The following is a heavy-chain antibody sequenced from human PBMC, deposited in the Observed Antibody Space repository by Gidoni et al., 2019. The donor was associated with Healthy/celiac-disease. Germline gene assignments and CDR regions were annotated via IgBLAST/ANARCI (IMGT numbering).Heavy chain of an antibody. V-gene: IGHV3-23*01. CDR2: ISGSGGST. D-gene: IGHD3-3*01. J-gene: IGHJ5*02. CDR1: GFTFSSYA. CDR3: AKTGYYDFWSGYPNWFDP. Sequence: EVQLLESGGGLVQPGGSLRLSCAASGFTFSSYAMSWVRQAPGKGLEWVSAISGSGGSTYYADSVKGRFTISRDNSKNTLYLQMNSLRAEDTAVYYCAKTGYYDFWSGYPNWFDPWGQGTLVTVSS.